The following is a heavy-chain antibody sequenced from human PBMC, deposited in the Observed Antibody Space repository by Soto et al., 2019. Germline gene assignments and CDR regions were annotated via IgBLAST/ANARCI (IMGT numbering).Heavy chain of an antibody. CDR1: GFTVSSNY. CDR2: MYSGGST. V-gene: IGHV3-66*01. J-gene: IGHJ3*02. CDR3: AIKGSNHDAFDI. Sequence: GGSLRLSCAASGFTVSSNYMSWVRQAPRQGLEWVSVMYSGGSTYYADSVKGRFTISRDNSKNTLYLQMNSLRADDTAVYYCAIKGSNHDAFDIWGQGTMVTVSS. D-gene: IGHD2-15*01.